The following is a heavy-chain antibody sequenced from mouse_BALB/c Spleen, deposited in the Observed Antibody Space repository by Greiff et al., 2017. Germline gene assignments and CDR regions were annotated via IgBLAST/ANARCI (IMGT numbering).Heavy chain of an antibody. CDR3: ARRGYGYLDY. Sequence: VQVVESGAELVRPGVSVKISCKGSGYTFTDYAMHWVKQSHAKSLEWIGVISTYYGDASYNQKFKGKATMTVDKSSSTAYMELARLTSEDSAIYYCARRGYGYLDYWGQGTTLTVSS. CDR1: GYTFTDYA. CDR2: ISTYYGDA. J-gene: IGHJ2*01. V-gene: IGHV1S137*01. D-gene: IGHD3-1*01.